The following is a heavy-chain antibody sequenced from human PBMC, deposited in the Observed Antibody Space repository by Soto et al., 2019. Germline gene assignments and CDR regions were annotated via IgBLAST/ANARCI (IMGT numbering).Heavy chain of an antibody. D-gene: IGHD2-15*01. Sequence: QVQLVESGGGVVQPGRSLRLSCAASGFTFSSYAMHWVRQAPGKGLEWVAVISYDGSNKYYADSVKGRFTISRDNSKNTLYLQMNSLRAEDTAVYYCARGGYCSGGSCYSGWFDPWGQGTLVTVSS. V-gene: IGHV3-30-3*01. CDR2: ISYDGSNK. CDR3: ARGGYCSGGSCYSGWFDP. J-gene: IGHJ5*02. CDR1: GFTFSSYA.